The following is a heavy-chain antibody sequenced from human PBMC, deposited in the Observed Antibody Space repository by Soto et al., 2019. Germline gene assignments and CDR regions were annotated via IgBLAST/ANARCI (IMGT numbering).Heavy chain of an antibody. CDR2: ISGSGGST. CDR1: GFTFSSYA. Sequence: GESLKISCAASGFTFSSYAMSWVRQAPGKGLEWVSAISGSGGSTYYADSVKGRFTISRDNSKNTLYLQMNSLRAEDTAVYYCAKDTARNGGAQYYFDYWGQGTLVTVSS. D-gene: IGHD3-16*01. V-gene: IGHV3-23*01. J-gene: IGHJ4*02. CDR3: AKDTARNGGAQYYFDY.